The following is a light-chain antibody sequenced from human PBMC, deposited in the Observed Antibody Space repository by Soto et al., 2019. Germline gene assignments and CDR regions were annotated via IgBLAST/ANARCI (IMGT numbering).Light chain of an antibody. CDR3: QSFDSSLTGWV. CDR2: DNI. Sequence: QSVLTQPPSVSGAPGQRVTISCTGSSSNIGAGYDVHWYQQLPGTAPKLLIYDNINRPSGVPDRFSGSKSGTSASLAITGLQAEDEADYFCQSFDSSLTGWVFGGRTKLTVL. J-gene: IGLJ3*02. CDR1: SSNIGAGYD. V-gene: IGLV1-40*01.